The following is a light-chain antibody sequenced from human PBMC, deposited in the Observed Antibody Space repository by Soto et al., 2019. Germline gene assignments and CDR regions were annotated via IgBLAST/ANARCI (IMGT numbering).Light chain of an antibody. Sequence: QSVLTQPPSASGTPGQRVSISCSGRASDIGTNTVNWYQQFPGTAPKLLLHSNDQLPSGVPDRFSGSKSGTSASLAISGLQSEDEADYYCVAWDGSLNGYVFGTGTKLTVL. CDR3: VAWDGSLNGYV. J-gene: IGLJ1*01. CDR1: ASDIGTNT. V-gene: IGLV1-44*01. CDR2: SND.